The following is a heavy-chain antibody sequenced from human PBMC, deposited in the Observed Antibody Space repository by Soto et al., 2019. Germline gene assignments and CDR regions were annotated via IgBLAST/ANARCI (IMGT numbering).Heavy chain of an antibody. CDR3: ARDIFGLLTLGVSDF. V-gene: IGHV1-3*01. J-gene: IGHJ4*02. CDR1: GYTFTTYA. D-gene: IGHD3-10*02. Sequence: ASVKVSCKASGYTFTTYAIHWVRQAPGQRLEWMGWVNAENGNTKYSQKFQGRVIITVDTSASTAYMEMSSLRSEDTAVYYCARDIFGLLTLGVSDFWGQGTLVTVSS. CDR2: VNAENGNT.